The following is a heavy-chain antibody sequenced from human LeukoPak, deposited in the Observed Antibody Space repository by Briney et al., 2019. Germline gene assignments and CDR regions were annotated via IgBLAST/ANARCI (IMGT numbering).Heavy chain of an antibody. D-gene: IGHD3-10*01. V-gene: IGHV3-30*18. CDR2: ISYDGTNK. Sequence: PGGSQRLSCAASGFPFSSYGMHRVRQAPGKGLDWVPVISYDGTNKYYAHSVKGRFTISRDNSKNTLYLQMNSLRAEDTAVYYCAKADSYGSGRYYLLDYWGQGTLVTVSS. J-gene: IGHJ4*02. CDR1: GFPFSSYG. CDR3: AKADSYGSGRYYLLDY.